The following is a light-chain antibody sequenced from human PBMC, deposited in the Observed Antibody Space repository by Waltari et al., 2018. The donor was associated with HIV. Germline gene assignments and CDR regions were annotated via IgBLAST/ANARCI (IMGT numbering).Light chain of an antibody. J-gene: IGLJ1*01. CDR2: QDT. V-gene: IGLV3-1*01. CDR3: QAWDSNAAV. CDR1: SLGTQY. Sequence: SHELTQSPSLSVSPGQTASVTCSGDSLGTQYVYWYQHKPGQSPVLVIYQDTKRPAGIPERFSGSSSGNAATLTISGTQCRDEADYYGQAWDSNAAVFGSGTKVTGL.